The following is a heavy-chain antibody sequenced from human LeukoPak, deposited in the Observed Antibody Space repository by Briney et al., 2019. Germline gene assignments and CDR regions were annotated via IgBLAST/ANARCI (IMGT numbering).Heavy chain of an antibody. Sequence: GASVKVSCKASGYTFTGYYMHWVRQAPGQGLEWMGWTNPNSGGTNYAQKFQGRVTMTRDTSISTAYMELSRLRSDDTAVYYCAREFGYSSGWSFDYWGQGTLVTVSS. J-gene: IGHJ4*02. CDR1: GYTFTGYY. V-gene: IGHV1-2*02. CDR3: AREFGYSSGWSFDY. CDR2: TNPNSGGT. D-gene: IGHD6-19*01.